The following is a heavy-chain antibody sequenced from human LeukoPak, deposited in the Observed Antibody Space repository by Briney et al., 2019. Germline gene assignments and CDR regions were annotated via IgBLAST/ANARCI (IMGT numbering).Heavy chain of an antibody. CDR1: GFTFSSYW. CDR3: ARAYDSSGYYYGNYYYYGMDV. CDR2: INSDGSST. J-gene: IGHJ6*02. Sequence: PGGSLRLSCAASGFTFSSYWMHWVRQVPGKGLVWVSRINSDGSSTSYADSVKGRFTISRDNAKNTLYLQMNSLRAEDTAVYYCARAYDSSGYYYGNYYYYGMDVWGQGTRSPSP. D-gene: IGHD3-22*01. V-gene: IGHV3-74*01.